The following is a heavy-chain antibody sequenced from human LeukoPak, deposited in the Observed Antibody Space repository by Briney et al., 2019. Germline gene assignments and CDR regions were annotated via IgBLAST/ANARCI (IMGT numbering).Heavy chain of an antibody. CDR1: GFTFSSYS. Sequence: PGGSLRLSCAASGFTFSSYSMTWVRQAPGKGLEWASVIYSGGSTYYADSVKGRFTISRDNSKNTLYLQMNSLRAEDTAVYYCAGARYSSSWRGLFDYWGQGTLVTVSS. J-gene: IGHJ4*02. CDR2: IYSGGST. CDR3: AGARYSSSWRGLFDY. D-gene: IGHD6-13*01. V-gene: IGHV3-66*01.